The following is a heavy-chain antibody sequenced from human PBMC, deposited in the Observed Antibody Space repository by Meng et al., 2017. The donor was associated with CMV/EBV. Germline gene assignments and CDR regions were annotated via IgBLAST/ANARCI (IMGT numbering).Heavy chain of an antibody. Sequence: QVQLVESGGGVVQPGRSVRRSCGASGFTFSSYAMHWVGQAPGKGLEWVAVISYDGSNKYYADSVKGRFTISRDNSKNTLYLQMNSLRAEDTAVYYCARDVGSSGWYGGGLFDPGGQGPLGTVDS. CDR1: GFTFSSYA. CDR3: ARDVGSSGWYGGGLFDP. CDR2: ISYDGSNK. D-gene: IGHD6-19*01. V-gene: IGHV3-30-3*01. J-gene: IGHJ5*02.